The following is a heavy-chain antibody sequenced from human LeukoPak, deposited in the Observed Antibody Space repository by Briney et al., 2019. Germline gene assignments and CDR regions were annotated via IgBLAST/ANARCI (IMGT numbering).Heavy chain of an antibody. CDR1: GGSFSGYY. Sequence: PSETLSLTCAVYGGSFSGYYWSWIRQPPGKGLEWIGEINHSGSTNYNPSLKSRVTISVDTSKNQFSLKLSSVTAADTAVYYCARGDGLQSHYYYMDVWGKGTTVTVSS. V-gene: IGHV4-34*01. J-gene: IGHJ6*03. CDR3: ARGDGLQSHYYYMDV. CDR2: INHSGST. D-gene: IGHD4-11*01.